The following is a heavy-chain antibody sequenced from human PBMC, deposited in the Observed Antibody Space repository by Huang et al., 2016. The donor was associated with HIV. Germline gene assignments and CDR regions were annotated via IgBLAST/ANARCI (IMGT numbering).Heavy chain of an antibody. CDR2: ISYDGSYQ. Sequence: QVQLVESGGGVVQPGRSLRLSCAASGFTFSNYGVHWVRQAPGKWREWVAAISYDGSYQYYSDSVKGRFTISRDDSQNTLYLQMSSLRAEDTAVYFCAKDREDSAYQLDYWGQGTRVTVSS. J-gene: IGHJ4*02. CDR3: AKDREDSAYQLDY. CDR1: GFTFSNYG. D-gene: IGHD5-12*01. V-gene: IGHV3-30*18.